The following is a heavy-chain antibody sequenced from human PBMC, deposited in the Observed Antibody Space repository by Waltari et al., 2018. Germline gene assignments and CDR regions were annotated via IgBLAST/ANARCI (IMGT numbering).Heavy chain of an antibody. D-gene: IGHD4-4*01. CDR3: ARADYTGERGYYYYYYMDV. CDR2: IIPILGIA. V-gene: IGHV1-69*10. Sequence: QVQLVQSGAEVKKPGSSVKVSCKASGGTFSSYAISWERQAPGQGLEWMGGIIPILGIANYAQKFQGRVTITADKSTSTAYMELSSLRSEDTAVYYCARADYTGERGYYYYYYMDVWGKGTTVTVSS. J-gene: IGHJ6*03. CDR1: GGTFSSYA.